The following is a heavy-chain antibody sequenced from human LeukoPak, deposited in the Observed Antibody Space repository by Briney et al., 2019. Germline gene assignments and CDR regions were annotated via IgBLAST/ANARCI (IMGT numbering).Heavy chain of an antibody. CDR2: INHSGST. V-gene: IGHV4-34*01. CDR3: ARLLKNWSGYYVGYYYYYMDV. CDR1: GASFSGYY. J-gene: IGHJ6*03. Sequence: SETLSLTCAVYGASFSGYYWSWIRQPPGKRLEWIGEINHSGSTNYNPSLKSRVTISVDTSKNQFSLKLSSVTAADTAVYYCARLLKNWSGYYVGYYYYYMDVWGKGTTVTVSS. D-gene: IGHD3-3*01.